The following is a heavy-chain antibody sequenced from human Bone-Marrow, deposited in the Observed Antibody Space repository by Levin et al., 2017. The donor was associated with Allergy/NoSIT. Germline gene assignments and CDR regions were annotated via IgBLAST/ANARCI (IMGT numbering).Heavy chain of an antibody. CDR1: GYTFTTFG. CDR3: ARDCTGGSCYPLF. D-gene: IGHD2-15*01. V-gene: IGHV1-18*01. Sequence: GESLKISCKASGYTFTTFGISWVRQAPGQGPEWMGWISGHNGNTKYAQKLQGRVTMTTDTSTSTAYMELRSLRSDDTAVYYCARDCTGGSCYPLFWGQGTLVTVSS. J-gene: IGHJ4*02. CDR2: ISGHNGNT.